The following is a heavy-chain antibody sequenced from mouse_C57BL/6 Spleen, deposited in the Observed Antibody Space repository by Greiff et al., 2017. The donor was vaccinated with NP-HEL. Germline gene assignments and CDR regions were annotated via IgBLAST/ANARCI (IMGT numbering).Heavy chain of an antibody. D-gene: IGHD1-1*01. CDR1: GFTFSSYT. Sequence: EVQRVESGGGLVKPGGSLKLSCAASGFTFSSYTMSWVRQTPEKRLEWVATISGGGGNTYYPDSVKGRFTISRDNAKNTLYLQMSSLRSEDTAWYYGASPPSYGSSRAWFAYWGKGTLVTVSA. CDR2: ISGGGGNT. CDR3: ASPPSYGSSRAWFAY. V-gene: IGHV5-9*01. J-gene: IGHJ3*01.